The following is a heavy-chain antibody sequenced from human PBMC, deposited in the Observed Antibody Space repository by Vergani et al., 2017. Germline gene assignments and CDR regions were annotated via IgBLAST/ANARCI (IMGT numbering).Heavy chain of an antibody. CDR1: GFSILTSEMC. CDR3: ARIRRRGRSGYDIFDF. J-gene: IGHJ4*02. CDR2: IDWNDNK. V-gene: IGHV2-70*01. Sequence: QVTLRESGPALVKPTQTLTLTCTFSGFSILTSEMCVSWIRQPPGKALEWLALIDWNDNKCFNTSLKTRLTISKDASKNQVVLTMTNMDPVDTATYYCARIRRRGRSGYDIFDFWGQGILVTVAS. D-gene: IGHD5-12*01.